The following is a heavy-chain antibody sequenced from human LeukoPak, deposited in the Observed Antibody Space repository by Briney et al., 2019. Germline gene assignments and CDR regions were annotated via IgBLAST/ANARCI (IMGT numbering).Heavy chain of an antibody. V-gene: IGHV4-34*01. D-gene: IGHD3-10*01. Sequence: SETLSLTCAVYGGSFSGYYWSWIRQPPGKGLEWIGEINHSGSTNYNPSLKSRVTISVDTSKNQSSLKLSSVTAADTAVYYCAREPGLLWFGETDYWGQGTLVTVSS. CDR1: GGSFSGYY. CDR3: AREPGLLWFGETDY. J-gene: IGHJ4*02. CDR2: INHSGST.